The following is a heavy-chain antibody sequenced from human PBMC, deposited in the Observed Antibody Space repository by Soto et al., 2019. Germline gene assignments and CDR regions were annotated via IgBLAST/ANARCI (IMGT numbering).Heavy chain of an antibody. CDR3: ARTFCNTGASKAHHRDV. CDR1: GVSVTSGSYS. D-gene: IGHD2-8*01. Sequence: QVQLQESGPGLVKPSETLSLTCAVSGVSVTSGSYSWTWIRQPPGKGLEWIGYMYYNGNTNYNPSHKRPDTISLHTPNNRFLRILSTVTAAHAGVDYFARTFCNTGASKAHHRDVCGPWTTVSVS. J-gene: IGHJ6*02. V-gene: IGHV4-61*03. CDR2: MYYNGNT.